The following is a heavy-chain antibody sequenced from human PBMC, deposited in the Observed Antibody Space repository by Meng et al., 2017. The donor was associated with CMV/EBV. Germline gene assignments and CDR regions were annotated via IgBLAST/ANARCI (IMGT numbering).Heavy chain of an antibody. Sequence: ASVKVSCKASGYTFTTFVISWVRQAPGQGLERMGWISGYNANTKYAQKFQGRVTMTTDTSTSTAYMELRSLRSDDTAVYYCARGRLTGTTLYYGMDVWGQGTTVTVSS. CDR3: ARGRLTGTTLYYGMDV. J-gene: IGHJ6*02. CDR1: GYTFTTFV. CDR2: ISGYNANT. V-gene: IGHV1-18*01. D-gene: IGHD1/OR15-1a*01.